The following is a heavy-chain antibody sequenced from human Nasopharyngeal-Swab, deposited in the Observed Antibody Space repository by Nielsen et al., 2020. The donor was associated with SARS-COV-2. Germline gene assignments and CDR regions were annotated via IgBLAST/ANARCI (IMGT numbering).Heavy chain of an antibody. J-gene: IGHJ5*02. CDR2: IIPIFGTA. CDR3: ARDLGCSRTSCYEGNWFDP. V-gene: IGHV1-69*01. Sequence: WVRQAPGQGLEWLGGIIPIFGTANYAQKFQGRVTITADESTSTAYMELSSLRSEDTAVYYCARDLGCSRTSCYEGNWFDPWGQGTLVTVSS. D-gene: IGHD2-2*01.